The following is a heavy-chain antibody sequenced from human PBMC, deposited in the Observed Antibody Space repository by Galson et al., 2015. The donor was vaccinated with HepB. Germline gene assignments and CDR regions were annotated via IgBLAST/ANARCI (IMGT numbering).Heavy chain of an antibody. D-gene: IGHD1-26*01. CDR2: IKQDGSEK. V-gene: IGHV3-7*01. Sequence: SLRLSCAASGFTFSSFWMSWVRQAPGRGLQWVANIKQDGSEKYYVDSVKGRFTISRDNAKNSLYLQMNSLRADDTAVYYCARDPDGYSGSYGSYFQHWGQGTLVTVSS. CDR3: ARDPDGYSGSYGSYFQH. J-gene: IGHJ1*01. CDR1: GFTFSSFW.